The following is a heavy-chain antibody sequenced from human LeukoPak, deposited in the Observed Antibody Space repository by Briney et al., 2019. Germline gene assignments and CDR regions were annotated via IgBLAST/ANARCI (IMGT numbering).Heavy chain of an antibody. J-gene: IGHJ4*02. Sequence: SETLSLTCLVSGASISGHYWSWLRQPPGKGLEWIGYIYHSGATRYTSSLKSRVTMSLDTSKNNFSLKLGAVTAADTAVYYCARGNGMATFPWDSWGQGTLVTVSS. CDR2: IYHSGAT. CDR1: GASISGHY. CDR3: ARGNGMATFPWDS. V-gene: IGHV4-59*11. D-gene: IGHD5-24*01.